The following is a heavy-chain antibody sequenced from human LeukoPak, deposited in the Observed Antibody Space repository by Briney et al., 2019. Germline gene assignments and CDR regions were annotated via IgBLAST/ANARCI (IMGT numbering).Heavy chain of an antibody. CDR3: ARETMLRYFDWSL. D-gene: IGHD3-9*01. V-gene: IGHV3-48*04. J-gene: IGHJ4*02. CDR2: ISSSSSTI. CDR1: GFTFSSYS. Sequence: GGSLRLSCAASGFTFSSYSMNWVRQAPGKGLEWVSYISSSSSTIYYADSVKGRFTISRDNAKNSLYLQMNSLRAEDTAVYYCARETMLRYFDWSLWGQGTLVTVSS.